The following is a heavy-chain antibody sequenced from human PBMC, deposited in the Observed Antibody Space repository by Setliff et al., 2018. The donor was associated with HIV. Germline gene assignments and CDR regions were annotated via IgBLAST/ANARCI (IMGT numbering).Heavy chain of an antibody. Sequence: SETLSLTCTVSGAPISSYYWNWIRQPPGKGLEWIGYIYNSGYTNYKPSLKSRVTISLDTSKNQFSLNLRSVTAADTAVYYCARGDGYRGNDAYYDSGMDVWGQGITVTVSS. CDR3: ARGDGYRGNDAYYDSGMDV. V-gene: IGHV4-59*01. D-gene: IGHD5-12*01. CDR2: IYNSGYT. J-gene: IGHJ6*02. CDR1: GAPISSYY.